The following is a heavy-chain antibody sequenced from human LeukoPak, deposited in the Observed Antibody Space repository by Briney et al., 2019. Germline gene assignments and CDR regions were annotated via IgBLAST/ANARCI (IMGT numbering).Heavy chain of an antibody. J-gene: IGHJ6*02. Sequence: GASVKVSCKVSGYNFISYYMHWVRQAPGQGLEWMGIINPSGGSTSYAQKFQDRVTMTRDTSTSTVYMELSSLKSEDAAVYYCAREDVVLVDAVRYYYYGMDVWGQGTTVTVSS. CDR1: GYNFISYY. V-gene: IGHV1-46*01. D-gene: IGHD2-8*01. CDR2: INPSGGST. CDR3: AREDVVLVDAVRYYYYGMDV.